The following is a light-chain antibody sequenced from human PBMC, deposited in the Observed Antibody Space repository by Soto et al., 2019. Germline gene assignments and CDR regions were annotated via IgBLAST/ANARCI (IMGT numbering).Light chain of an antibody. CDR3: QQRFNWQVT. Sequence: ERVMTQSPATLSVSPGERATISCRASQSVSSNLAWYQQKPGQAPRLLIYDASNRATGIPARFSGSGSGTDFTLTISSLEPEDFAVYYCQQRFNWQVTFGQGTRLEIK. J-gene: IGKJ5*01. CDR1: QSVSSN. V-gene: IGKV3D-11*02. CDR2: DAS.